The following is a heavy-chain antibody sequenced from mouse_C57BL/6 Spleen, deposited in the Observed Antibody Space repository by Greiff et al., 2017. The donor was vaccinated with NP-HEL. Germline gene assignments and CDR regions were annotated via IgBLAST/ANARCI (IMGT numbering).Heavy chain of an antibody. D-gene: IGHD1-1*01. CDR2: IYPGSGNT. J-gene: IGHJ3*01. Sequence: VQLQQSGAELVRPGASVKLSCKASGYTFTDYYINWVKQRPGQGLEWIARIYPGSGNTYYNEKFKGKATLTAEKSSSTAYMQLSSLTSEDSAVYFCARSDYYGSNPGAYWGQGTLVTVSA. V-gene: IGHV1-76*01. CDR1: GYTFTDYY. CDR3: ARSDYYGSNPGAY.